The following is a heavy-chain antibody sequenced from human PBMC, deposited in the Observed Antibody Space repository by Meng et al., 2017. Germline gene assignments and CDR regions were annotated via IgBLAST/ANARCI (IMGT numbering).Heavy chain of an antibody. J-gene: IGHJ3*02. Sequence: GESLKISCAASGFTFSSYWMSWVRQAPGKGLEWVSNIKQDGSEKYYVDSVKGRFTISRDNAKNSLYLQMNSLRAEDTAVYYCARVGSSGYNPPDFEIWGQGTMVTVSS. CDR3: ARVGSSGYNPPDFEI. CDR1: GFTFSSYW. V-gene: IGHV3-7*01. D-gene: IGHD3-22*01. CDR2: IKQDGSEK.